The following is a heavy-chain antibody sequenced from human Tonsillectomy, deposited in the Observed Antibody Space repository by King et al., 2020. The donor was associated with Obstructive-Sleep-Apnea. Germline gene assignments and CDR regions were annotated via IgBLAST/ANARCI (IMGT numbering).Heavy chain of an antibody. Sequence: VQLQESGPGLVKPSETLSLTCTVSGGSISSYFWSWIRQPPEKGLEWIGYIYYSGSTNYNPSLKSRVTISVDTSKNQFSLKLSSVTAADTAVYYCARLNYYYYGMDVWGQGTTVTVSS. J-gene: IGHJ6*02. CDR2: IYYSGST. V-gene: IGHV4-59*08. CDR3: ARLNYYYYGMDV. CDR1: GGSISSYF.